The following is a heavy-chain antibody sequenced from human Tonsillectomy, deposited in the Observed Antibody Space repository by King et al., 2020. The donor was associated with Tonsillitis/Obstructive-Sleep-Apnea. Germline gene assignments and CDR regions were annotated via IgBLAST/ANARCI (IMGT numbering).Heavy chain of an antibody. CDR1: GYTFPKYG. CDR2: ISPYNGHT. D-gene: IGHD3-22*01. Sequence: QLVQSGAEVKKPGASVKVSCKASGYTFPKYGISWVRQAPGQGLEWMGWISPYNGHTNYAQKLQARVTMTTDTSTSTAYMELRSLRYDDTAVYYCARDSMSHYYDSSGYYTFDYWGQETLVTVSS. J-gene: IGHJ4*02. CDR3: ARDSMSHYYDSSGYYTFDY. V-gene: IGHV1-18*01.